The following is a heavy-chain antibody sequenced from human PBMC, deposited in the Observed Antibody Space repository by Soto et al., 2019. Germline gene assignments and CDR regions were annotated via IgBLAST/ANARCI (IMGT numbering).Heavy chain of an antibody. CDR3: AGNSGSYSGDAFDI. CDR1: GGTFSSYA. J-gene: IGHJ3*02. Sequence: QVQLVQSGAEVKKPGSSVKVSCKASGGTFSSYAISWVRQAPGQGLEWMGGIIPIFGTANYAQKFQGRVTXXAXEXTSTAYMELSSLRSEDTAVYYCAGNSGSYSGDAFDIWGQGTMVTVSS. CDR2: IIPIFGTA. D-gene: IGHD1-26*01. V-gene: IGHV1-69*12.